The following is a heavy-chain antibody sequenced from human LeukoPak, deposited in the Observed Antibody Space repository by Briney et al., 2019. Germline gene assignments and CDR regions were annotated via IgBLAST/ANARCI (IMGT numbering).Heavy chain of an antibody. CDR1: GYTFTVYY. J-gene: IGHJ4*02. CDR2: INPNSGGT. D-gene: IGHD1-26*01. V-gene: IGHV1-2*06. Sequence: ASVKVSCKASGYTFTVYYMHWVQQAPGQGLEWMGRINPNSGGTNSAQNFQGRVTMTRDTSITTAYMELSSLRSDDTAVYYCAREYSGTQIDYWGQGTLVTVSS. CDR3: AREYSGTQIDY.